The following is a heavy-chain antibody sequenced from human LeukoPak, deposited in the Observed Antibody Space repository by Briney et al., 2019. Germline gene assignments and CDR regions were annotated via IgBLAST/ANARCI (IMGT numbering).Heavy chain of an antibody. Sequence: VKVSCKASGYTFTSYDINWVRQATGQGLEWMGWMNPNSGNTGYAQKLQGRVTMTRNTSISTAYMELSSLRSEDTAVYYCASRGDYDILTGIATRGYYYYYMDVWGKGTTVTVSS. V-gene: IGHV1-8*01. J-gene: IGHJ6*03. CDR1: GYTFTSYD. D-gene: IGHD3-9*01. CDR3: ASRGDYDILTGIATRGYYYYYMDV. CDR2: MNPNSGNT.